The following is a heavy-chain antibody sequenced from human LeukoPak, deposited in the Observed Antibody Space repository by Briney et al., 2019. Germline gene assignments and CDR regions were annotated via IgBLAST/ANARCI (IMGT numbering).Heavy chain of an antibody. CDR2: ISGDNGST. J-gene: IGHJ4*02. CDR3: AREDTRRGSRGYFDY. V-gene: IGHV1-18*01. CDR1: GYSFISYG. Sequence: GASVKVSCKASGYSFISYGISWARQAPGQGLEWMGWISGDNGSTNYAQKLQGRVTMTTDTSTTTAYMELRSLRSDDSAIYYCAREDTRRGSRGYFDYWGQGTLVTVSS. D-gene: IGHD2-2*01.